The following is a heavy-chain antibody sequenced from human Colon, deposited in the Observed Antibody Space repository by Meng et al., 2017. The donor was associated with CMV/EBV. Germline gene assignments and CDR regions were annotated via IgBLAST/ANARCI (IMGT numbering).Heavy chain of an antibody. Sequence: GGTLCLSCAASGFTFKVYTMNWVRQAPGKGLEWIASISPSNDYIYFADSVKGRVTISRDNAKHSLYLEMNRLRAEDTAVYYGARLGAVPAALLLWGQGTTVTVSS. D-gene: IGHD6-25*01. J-gene: IGHJ6*02. CDR1: GFTFKVYT. CDR2: ISPSNDYI. CDR3: ARLGAVPAALLL. V-gene: IGHV3-21*01.